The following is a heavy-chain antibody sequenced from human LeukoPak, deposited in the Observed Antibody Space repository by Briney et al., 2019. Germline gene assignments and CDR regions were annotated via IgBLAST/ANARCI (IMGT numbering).Heavy chain of an antibody. CDR1: GYTFTSYG. CDR2: IIPIFGTA. D-gene: IGHD2-2*01. V-gene: IGHV1-69*05. J-gene: IGHJ3*02. CDR3: ARTRLPLGYCSSTSCYDAFDI. Sequence: ASVKVSCKASGYTFTSYGISWVRQAPGQGLEWMGGIIPIFGTANYAQKFQGRVTITTDESTSTAYMELSSLRSEDTAVYYCARTRLPLGYCSSTSCYDAFDIWGQGTMVTVSS.